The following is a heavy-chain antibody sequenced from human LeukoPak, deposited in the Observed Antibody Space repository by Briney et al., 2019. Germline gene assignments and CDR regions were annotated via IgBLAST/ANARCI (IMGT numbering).Heavy chain of an antibody. D-gene: IGHD6-13*01. CDR2: VYSGGST. CDR3: ARPSWGSSSWYYFDY. Sequence: PGGSLRLSCAASGFTVSNNYMSWVRQAPGKGLEWVSVVYSGGSTFYADSVKGRFTIFRDNSKNTLYLHMNSLRAEDTAVYYCARPSWGSSSWYYFDYWGQGTLVTVSS. CDR1: GFTVSNNY. V-gene: IGHV3-53*01. J-gene: IGHJ4*02.